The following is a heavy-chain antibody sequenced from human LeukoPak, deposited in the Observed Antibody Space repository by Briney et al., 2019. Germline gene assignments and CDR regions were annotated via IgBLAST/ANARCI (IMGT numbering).Heavy chain of an antibody. Sequence: SETLSLTCTGSGGSLSSHYWSWIRQPSRQGLEWIGYIYYSGSTNYNPSLKSRVTISVDTSKNQFALKLSSVTAADTAVYYCASFKGRGAVDYWGQGTLVTVSS. V-gene: IGHV4-59*11. CDR3: ASFKGRGAVDY. CDR1: GGSLSSHY. J-gene: IGHJ4*02. CDR2: IYYSGST. D-gene: IGHD1-26*01.